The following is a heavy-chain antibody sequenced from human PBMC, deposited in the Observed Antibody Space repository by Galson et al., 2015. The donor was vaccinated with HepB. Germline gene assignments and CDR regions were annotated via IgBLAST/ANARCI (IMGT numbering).Heavy chain of an antibody. V-gene: IGHV3-21*01. CDR3: ARDCGGDCYQAFDI. CDR2: ISSSSSYI. J-gene: IGHJ3*02. Sequence: SLRLSCAASGFTFSSYSMNWVRQAPGKGLEWVSSISSSSSYIYYADSVKGRFTISRDNAKNSLYLQMNSLRAEDTAVYYCARDCGGDCYQAFDIWGQGTMVTVSS. D-gene: IGHD2-21*01. CDR1: GFTFSSYS.